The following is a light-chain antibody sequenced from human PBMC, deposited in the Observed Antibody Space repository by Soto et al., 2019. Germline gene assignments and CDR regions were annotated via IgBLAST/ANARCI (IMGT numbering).Light chain of an antibody. J-gene: IGLJ3*02. V-gene: IGLV2-23*02. CDR1: SSDVGTYNL. CDR2: EVN. CDR3: CSYATYSTRV. Sequence: QSALTQPASVSGSPGQSITISCTGTSSDVGTYNLVSWYQQHPGKAPNLMIYEVNKRPSGVSNRFSGSKSGNTASLTISGLQAEDEADYYCCSYATYSTRVFGGGTKVTVL.